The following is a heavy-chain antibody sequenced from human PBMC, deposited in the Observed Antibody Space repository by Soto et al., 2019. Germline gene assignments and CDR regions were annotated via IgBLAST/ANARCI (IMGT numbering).Heavy chain of an antibody. CDR1: GYTFSGFY. CDR2: INPSNGGT. Sequence: GSSVKVSCKASGYTFSGFYMHWVRQAPGQGLEWMGWINPSNGGTKYAEKFQGRVTMTRDTSISTAYVELSRLTSDDTAVYYCSSAAGSGTAGLDFWGQGPLVTASS. J-gene: IGHJ4*02. D-gene: IGHD3-3*01. CDR3: SSAAGSGTAGLDF. V-gene: IGHV1-2*02.